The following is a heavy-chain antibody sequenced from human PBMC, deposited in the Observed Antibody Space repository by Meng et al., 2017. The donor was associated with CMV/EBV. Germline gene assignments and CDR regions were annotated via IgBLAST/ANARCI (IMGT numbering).Heavy chain of an antibody. CDR1: GGPISSYY. V-gene: IGHV4-59*01. CDR2: IYYSGST. J-gene: IGHJ4*02. D-gene: IGHD3-22*01. Sequence: SETLSLTCTVSGGPISSYYWSWIRQPPGKGLEWIGYIYYSGSTNYNPSLKSRVTISVDTSKNQFSLKLSSVTAADTAVYYCARDRSGGYYYYWGQGTLVTVSS. CDR3: ARDRSGGYYYY.